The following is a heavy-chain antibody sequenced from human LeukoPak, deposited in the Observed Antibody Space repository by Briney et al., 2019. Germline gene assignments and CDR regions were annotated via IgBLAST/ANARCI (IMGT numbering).Heavy chain of an antibody. CDR2: IFYSGST. Sequence: SETLSLTCTVTGGSISSSVYYWGWIRQPPGKGLEWIGNIFYSGSTNYNPSLKSRVTISVDTSKNQFSLKLSSVTAADTAVYYCARQGRAIVPAAISDWGQGTLVTVSS. J-gene: IGHJ4*02. CDR1: GGSISSSVYY. V-gene: IGHV4-39*01. D-gene: IGHD2-2*02. CDR3: ARQGRAIVPAAISD.